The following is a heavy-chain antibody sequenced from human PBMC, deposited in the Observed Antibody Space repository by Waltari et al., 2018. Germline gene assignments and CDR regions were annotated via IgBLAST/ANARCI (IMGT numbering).Heavy chain of an antibody. Sequence: QVQLQESDPGLVKPSETLSLTCTVSGGSISSYYWSWIRQPPGKGLEWIGYIYYSGSTNYNPSLKSRVTISVDTSKNQFSLKLSSVTAADTAVYYCARDGTGGYYYYYMDVWGKGTTVTVSS. CDR2: IYYSGST. CDR3: ARDGTGGYYYYYMDV. D-gene: IGHD2-8*02. CDR1: GGSISSYY. J-gene: IGHJ6*03. V-gene: IGHV4-59*01.